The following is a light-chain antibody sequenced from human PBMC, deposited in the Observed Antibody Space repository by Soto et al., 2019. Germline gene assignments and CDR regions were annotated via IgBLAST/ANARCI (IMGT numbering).Light chain of an antibody. J-gene: IGKJ1*01. CDR2: QAS. CDR1: QTISSW. V-gene: IGKV1-5*03. Sequence: QTISSWLAWCQHEXGKAPKLLIYQASXLNSAVPSRSSGSGSGTEFTLTISSLQTDDFATYYWQHYTSYSPAFAQGTKVDIK. CDR3: QHYTSYSPA.